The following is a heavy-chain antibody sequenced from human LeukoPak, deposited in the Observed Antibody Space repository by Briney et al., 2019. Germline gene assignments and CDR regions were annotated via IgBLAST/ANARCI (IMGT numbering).Heavy chain of an antibody. CDR2: INWNGGST. Sequence: GGSLRLSCAASGFTFDDYGMSWVRQAPGKGLEWVSGINWNGGSTGYADSVKGRFTISRDNAKNSLYLQMNSLRAEDTALYYCARVAYGDYFYYFYMYVWGKGTTFTVSS. CDR1: GFTFDDYG. V-gene: IGHV3-20*04. J-gene: IGHJ6*03. CDR3: ARVAYGDYFYYFYMYV. D-gene: IGHD4-17*01.